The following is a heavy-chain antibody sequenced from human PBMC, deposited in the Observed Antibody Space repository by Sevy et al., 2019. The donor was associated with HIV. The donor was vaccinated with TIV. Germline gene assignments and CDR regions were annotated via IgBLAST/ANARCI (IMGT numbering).Heavy chain of an antibody. CDR2: TYYSGST. D-gene: IGHD5-18*01. Sequence: SETLSLTCTVSGGSISSGDYYWSWIRQPPGKGLEWIGYTYYSGSTYYNPSLKSRVTISVDTSKNQFSLKLSSGTAADTAVYYCARAYSYGLWWFDPWGQGTLVTVSS. V-gene: IGHV4-30-4*01. CDR1: GGSISSGDYY. CDR3: ARAYSYGLWWFDP. J-gene: IGHJ5*02.